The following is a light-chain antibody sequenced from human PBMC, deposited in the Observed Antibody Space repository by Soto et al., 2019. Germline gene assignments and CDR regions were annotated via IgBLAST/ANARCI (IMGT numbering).Light chain of an antibody. V-gene: IGKV3-15*01. CDR1: QSVSSK. CDR3: QQYRNWPRT. J-gene: IGKJ1*01. CDR2: DTS. Sequence: EIVMTQSPATLSVSPGERAALSCRASQSVSSKLAWYRQRPGQAPRLVIYDTSTRATDMPGRFSGRGSGTEFTLTINNLQSEDFAVYYCQQYRNWPRTFGQGTKVEIK.